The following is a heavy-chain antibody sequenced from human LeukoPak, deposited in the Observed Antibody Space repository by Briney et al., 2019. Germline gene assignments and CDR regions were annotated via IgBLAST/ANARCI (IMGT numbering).Heavy chain of an antibody. V-gene: IGHV6-1*01. CDR1: GDSVSGKSGG. Sequence: SQTLSLTCGISGDSVSGKSGGWNWIRQSPSRGLEWLGRTYYTSKWYNEYAVSMKSRITINSDTSKNQLSLQLDSVTPEDTAVYYCAREQLWSGPNRFDSWGQGTLVTVSS. J-gene: IGHJ5*01. CDR2: TYYTSKWYN. CDR3: AREQLWSGPNRFDS. D-gene: IGHD3-10*02.